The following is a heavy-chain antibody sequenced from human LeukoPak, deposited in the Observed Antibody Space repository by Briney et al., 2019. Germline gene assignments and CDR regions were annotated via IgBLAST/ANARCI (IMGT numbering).Heavy chain of an antibody. CDR2: IRYHGNNK. CDR3: AKDREWIVVVPDAIDY. D-gene: IGHD2-2*01. J-gene: IGHJ4*02. V-gene: IGHV3-30*02. Sequence: GGSLRLSCAASGFTFSNYGMHWVRQAPGKELEWVAFIRYHGNNKYYADSVKGRFTISRDNSKNTLYLQMNSMRAEDTAVYYCAKDREWIVVVPDAIDYWGQGTLVTVSS. CDR1: GFTFSNYG.